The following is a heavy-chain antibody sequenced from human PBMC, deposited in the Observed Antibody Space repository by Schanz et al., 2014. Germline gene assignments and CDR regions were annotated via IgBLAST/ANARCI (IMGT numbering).Heavy chain of an antibody. Sequence: EVRLVESGGGLVEPGGSLRLSCSGSGFTFSEVYMSWVRQAPGKGLQWVANINEDGSKKYYVGSVEGRFTISRDNARNSLYLQMSSLRAEDTAVYYCARDSRSCTSINCRGDAFDIWGQGTMVTVSS. D-gene: IGHD2-2*01. V-gene: IGHV3-7*01. CDR1: GFTFSEVY. J-gene: IGHJ3*02. CDR2: INEDGSKK. CDR3: ARDSRSCTSINCRGDAFDI.